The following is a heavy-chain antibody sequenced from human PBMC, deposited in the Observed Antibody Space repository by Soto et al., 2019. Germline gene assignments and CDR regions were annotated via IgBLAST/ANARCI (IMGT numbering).Heavy chain of an antibody. CDR1: KFTFASYV. CDR3: AREMIPMIMGGMSAMDV. D-gene: IGHD3-22*01. V-gene: IGHV3-30*04. Sequence: QVQLVESGGGVVQPARSQRLSCTASKFTFASYVMHWVRQAPGEGLEWVALISFDGTNKYYADSVKGRFTISRDNSKNTMYLQMNSLRPKDTAVYYCAREMIPMIMGGMSAMDVWGQGTTVTVS. CDR2: ISFDGTNK. J-gene: IGHJ6*02.